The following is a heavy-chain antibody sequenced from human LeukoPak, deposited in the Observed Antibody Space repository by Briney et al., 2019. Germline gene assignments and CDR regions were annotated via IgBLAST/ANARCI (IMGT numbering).Heavy chain of an antibody. CDR2: IRYDGSNK. CDR3: AKDRESYYCSSTNCYLDY. D-gene: IGHD2-2*01. Sequence: GGSLRLSCAASGFNFDGYGMHWVRQAPGKGLEWVAFIRYDGSNKYYADSVKGRFTISRDNSKNTLYLQMNSLRAEDTAVYYCAKDRESYYCSSTNCYLDYWGQGTLVTVSS. CDR1: GFNFDGYG. V-gene: IGHV3-30*02. J-gene: IGHJ4*02.